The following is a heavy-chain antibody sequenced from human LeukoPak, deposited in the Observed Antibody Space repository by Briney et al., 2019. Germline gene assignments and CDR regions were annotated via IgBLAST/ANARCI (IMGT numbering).Heavy chain of an antibody. J-gene: IGHJ4*02. Sequence: PSETLSLTCTVSGGYISSSSYYWGWIRQPPGKGLEWIGSIYYSGTTYYNPSLKSRVTISVDTSKNQFSLRLSSVTAADTAVYYCARRWAYTFDYWGQGTLVTVSS. CDR3: ARRWAYTFDY. CDR1: GGYISSSSYY. CDR2: IYYSGTT. V-gene: IGHV4-39*01. D-gene: IGHD1-26*01.